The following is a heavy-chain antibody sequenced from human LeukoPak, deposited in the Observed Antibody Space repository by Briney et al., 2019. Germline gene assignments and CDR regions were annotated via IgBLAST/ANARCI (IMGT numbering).Heavy chain of an antibody. J-gene: IGHJ6*03. V-gene: IGHV3-11*01. Sequence: GRSLRLSCAASGFTFSDYYMSWIRQAPGKGLEWVSYISSSGSTIYYADSVKGRFTISRDNAKNSLYLQLNSLRAEDTAVYYCARDFVVVPAAKQNYYYYYMDVWGKGTTVTISS. CDR2: ISSSGSTI. D-gene: IGHD2-2*01. CDR1: GFTFSDYY. CDR3: ARDFVVVPAAKQNYYYYYMDV.